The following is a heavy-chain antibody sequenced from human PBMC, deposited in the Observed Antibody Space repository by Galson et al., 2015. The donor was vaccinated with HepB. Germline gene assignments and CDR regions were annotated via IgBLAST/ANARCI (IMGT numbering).Heavy chain of an antibody. D-gene: IGHD3-3*01. J-gene: IGHJ5*02. CDR2: IYYSGST. V-gene: IGHV4-39*07. CDR1: GGSIISDFYY. CDR3: ARVSLFRAGFDP. Sequence: TLSLTCTVSGGSIISDFYYWGWIRQPPGKRLEWIGSIYYSGSTYYNPSLKSRVSISVDTSKNQFSLKLSSVTAADTAVYYCARVSLFRAGFDPWGQGTLVTVSS.